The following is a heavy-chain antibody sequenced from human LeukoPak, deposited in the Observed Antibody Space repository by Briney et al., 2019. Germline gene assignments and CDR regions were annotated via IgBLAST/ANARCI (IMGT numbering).Heavy chain of an antibody. V-gene: IGHV1-18*04. CDR3: ARESYYYGSGSYDDFDY. Sequence: ASVKVSCKASGYTFTSYGISWVRQAPGQGLEWMGWISAYNGNTNYAQKLQGRVTMTTGTSTSTAYMELRSLRSDDTAVYYCARESYYYGSGSYDDFDYWGQGTLVTVSS. CDR1: GYTFTSYG. D-gene: IGHD3-10*01. CDR2: ISAYNGNT. J-gene: IGHJ4*02.